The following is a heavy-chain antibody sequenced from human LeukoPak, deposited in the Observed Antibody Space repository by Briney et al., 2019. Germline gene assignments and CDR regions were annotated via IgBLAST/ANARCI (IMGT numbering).Heavy chain of an antibody. Sequence: SETLSLTCAVYGGSFSGYYWSWIRQPPGKGLEWIGEINHSGSTNYNPSLKSRVTISVDTSKNQFSLKLSSVTAADAAVYYCASFTYNYDSSGTTGYFDYWGQGTLVTVSS. CDR1: GGSFSGYY. D-gene: IGHD3-22*01. J-gene: IGHJ4*02. CDR3: ASFTYNYDSSGTTGYFDY. V-gene: IGHV4-34*01. CDR2: INHSGST.